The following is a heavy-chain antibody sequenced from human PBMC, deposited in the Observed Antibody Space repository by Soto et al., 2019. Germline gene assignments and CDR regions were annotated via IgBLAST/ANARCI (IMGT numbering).Heavy chain of an antibody. J-gene: IGHJ4*02. V-gene: IGHV1-18*01. CDR1: GGTFSSYA. Sequence: ASVKVSCKASGGTFSSYAISWVRQAPGQGLEWMGWISAKNGNTNLAQKFRGRVTMTTDTSTSTVHMELRSLKPDDTAVYYCARDPPETPSDYWGQGTMVTVYS. CDR2: ISAKNGNT. CDR3: ARDPPETPSDY.